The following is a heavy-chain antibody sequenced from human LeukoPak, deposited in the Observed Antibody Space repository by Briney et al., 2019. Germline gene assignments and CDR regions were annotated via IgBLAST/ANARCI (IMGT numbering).Heavy chain of an antibody. V-gene: IGHV3-48*02. CDR3: ARTAGTFDI. CDR2: ITSSSSTI. CDR1: GFTFSTYW. J-gene: IGHJ3*02. Sequence: GGSLRHSCAASGFTFSTYWMNWVRQAPGKGLEWVSYITSSSSTIYYADSVKGRFTISRDNAKNSLYLQMNSLRDEDTAMYYCARTAGTFDIWGQGTMVTVSS. D-gene: IGHD1-26*01.